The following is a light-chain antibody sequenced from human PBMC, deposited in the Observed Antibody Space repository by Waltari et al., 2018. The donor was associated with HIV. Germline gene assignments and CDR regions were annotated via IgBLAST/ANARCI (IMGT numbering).Light chain of an antibody. CDR2: DAS. J-gene: IGKJ2*01. CDR3: QQANSFPHT. CDR1: QFIATS. Sequence: DIQMNQSPSAMSAFVGDRVTITCRATQFIATSLAWYQQRPNRAPKLPIFDASRLQSGVPSRFSGSGSGTQFTLTINSLQPEDLATYYCQQANSFPHTFGQGT. V-gene: IGKV1-12*01.